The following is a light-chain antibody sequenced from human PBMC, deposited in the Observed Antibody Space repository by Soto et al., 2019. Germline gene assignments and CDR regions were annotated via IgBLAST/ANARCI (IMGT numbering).Light chain of an antibody. CDR1: SSDVGAHNY. V-gene: IGLV2-8*01. CDR2: DVN. Sequence: QSVLTQPPSASGSPGQSLTITCTGTSSDVGAHNYVSWYHQNPGKAHQLMLYDVNKRPSGVPDRFSGSKSGNTASLTVSGLQAEDEGDYYCSSYAGGNNWVFGGGTKLTV. J-gene: IGLJ3*02. CDR3: SSYAGGNNWV.